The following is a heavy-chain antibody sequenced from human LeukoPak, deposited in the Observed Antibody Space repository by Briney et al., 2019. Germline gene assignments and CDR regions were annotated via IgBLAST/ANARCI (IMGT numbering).Heavy chain of an antibody. Sequence: ASVKVSCKASGYTFTSYYMYWVRQAPGQGLEWMGWINPNSGGTNFAQKFQGRVTMTRDTSISTVYMELSRLRSDDTAVYYCTRDFLHVYYYDSSGYVRGAFDIWGQGTMVTVSS. V-gene: IGHV1-2*02. D-gene: IGHD3-22*01. J-gene: IGHJ3*02. CDR3: TRDFLHVYYYDSSGYVRGAFDI. CDR2: INPNSGGT. CDR1: GYTFTSYY.